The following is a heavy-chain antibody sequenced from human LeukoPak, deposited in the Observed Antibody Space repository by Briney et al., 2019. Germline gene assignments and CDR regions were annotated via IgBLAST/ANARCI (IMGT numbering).Heavy chain of an antibody. CDR2: ISYDGSNK. Sequence: PGGSLRLSCAASGFTFSSYGMHWVRQAPGKGLEWVAVISYDGSNKYYADSVKGRFTISRDNSKNTLYLQMNSLRAEDTAVYYCAKDAFFYPFDYWGQGTLVTVSS. CDR3: AKDAFFYPFDY. J-gene: IGHJ4*02. D-gene: IGHD3-16*01. V-gene: IGHV3-30*18. CDR1: GFTFSSYG.